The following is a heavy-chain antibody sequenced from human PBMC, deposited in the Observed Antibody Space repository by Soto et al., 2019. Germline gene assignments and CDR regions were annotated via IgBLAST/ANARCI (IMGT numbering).Heavy chain of an antibody. CDR2: INHSGST. J-gene: IGHJ3*02. Sequence: KTSETLSLTCAVYGGSFSGYYWSWIRQPPGKGLEWIGEINHSGSTNYNPSLKSRVTISVDTSKNQFSLKLSSVTAADTAVYYCARRTIKLLWFGELLSGDAFDIWGQGTMVTVSS. CDR1: GGSFSGYY. V-gene: IGHV4-34*01. D-gene: IGHD3-10*01. CDR3: ARRTIKLLWFGELLSGDAFDI.